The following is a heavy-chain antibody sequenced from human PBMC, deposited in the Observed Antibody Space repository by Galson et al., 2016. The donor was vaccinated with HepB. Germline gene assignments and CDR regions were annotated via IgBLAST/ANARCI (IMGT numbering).Heavy chain of an antibody. Sequence: SLRLSCAASGFTFDIAWMTWVRQAPGKGLEWVGRIKSRTDRGTTDFAAPVKGRFAISRDDSKSILYLQMNSLRTEDTAVYYCASRPPPYRDSYFDYWGQGILVTVSS. D-gene: IGHD3-16*02. CDR2: IKSRTDRGTT. V-gene: IGHV3-15*01. J-gene: IGHJ4*02. CDR3: ASRPPPYRDSYFDY. CDR1: GFTFDIAW.